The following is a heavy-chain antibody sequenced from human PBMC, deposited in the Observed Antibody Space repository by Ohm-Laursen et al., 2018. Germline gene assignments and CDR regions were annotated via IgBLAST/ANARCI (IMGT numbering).Heavy chain of an antibody. J-gene: IGHJ5*02. CDR3: TRGGTGTQGGWFRP. Sequence: GSSVKVSCKASGYTFTSYGISWVRQAPGQGLEWMGWISAYNGNTNYAQKLQGRVTRTTDTSTTTAYMELRSLRPDDTAVYYCTRGGTGTQGGWFRPWGQGTLVTVSS. V-gene: IGHV1-18*01. CDR2: ISAYNGNT. D-gene: IGHD1/OR15-1a*01. CDR1: GYTFTSYG.